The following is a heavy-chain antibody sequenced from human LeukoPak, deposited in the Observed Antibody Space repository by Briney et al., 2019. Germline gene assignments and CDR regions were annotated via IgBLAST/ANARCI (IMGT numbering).Heavy chain of an antibody. CDR3: AREPVLLADWFDP. CDR1: GGSISSYY. V-gene: IGHV4-59*12. D-gene: IGHD3-10*01. CDR2: IYYSGST. J-gene: IGHJ5*02. Sequence: SSETLSLTCTVSGGSISSYYWSWIRQPPGKGLEWIGYIYYSGSTNYNPSLKSRVTISVDTSKNQFSLKLSSVTAADTAVYYCAREPVLLADWFDPWGQGTLVTVSS.